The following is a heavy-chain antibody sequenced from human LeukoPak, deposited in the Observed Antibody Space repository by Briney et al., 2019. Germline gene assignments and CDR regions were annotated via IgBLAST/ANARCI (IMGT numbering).Heavy chain of an antibody. CDR3: ARKTALSGDYDWFDP. Sequence: SETLSLTCTVSGGSIRSYYWSWIRQPPGKGLEWIGYIYYSGSTNYNPSLKSRVTISIDTSKNQFSLKLSSVTAADTAVYYCARKTALSGDYDWFDPWGQGTLVTVSS. CDR1: GGSIRSYY. CDR2: IYYSGST. J-gene: IGHJ5*02. D-gene: IGHD4-17*01. V-gene: IGHV4-59*01.